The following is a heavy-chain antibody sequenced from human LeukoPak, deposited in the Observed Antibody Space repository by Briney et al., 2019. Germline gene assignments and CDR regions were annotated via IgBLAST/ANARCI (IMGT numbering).Heavy chain of an antibody. Sequence: GGSLRLSCVASGLRFRSYAMNWVRQAPGKGLECISTISDDSSFTYYADSVKGRSAISRDDSKNTLYLQMNNLKVEDTAVYYCAKGRCSGVGCDSFHSWGQGALVTASS. J-gene: IGHJ4*02. CDR1: GLRFRSYA. V-gene: IGHV3-23*01. CDR3: AKGRCSGVGCDSFHS. D-gene: IGHD2-15*01. CDR2: ISDDSSFT.